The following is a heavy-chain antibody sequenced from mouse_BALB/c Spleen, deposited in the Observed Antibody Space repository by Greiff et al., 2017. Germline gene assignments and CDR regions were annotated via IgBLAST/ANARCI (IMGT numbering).Heavy chain of an antibody. Sequence: QVQLQQSGAELAKPGASVKMSCKASGYTFTSYWMHWVKQRPGQGLEWIGYINPSTGYTEYNQKFKDNATLTADKSSSTAYMQLSSLTSEDSAVYYCARSRSDYAMDYWGQGTSVTVSS. CDR3: ARSRSDYAMDY. V-gene: IGHV1-7*01. CDR2: INPSTGYT. J-gene: IGHJ4*01. CDR1: GYTFTSYW.